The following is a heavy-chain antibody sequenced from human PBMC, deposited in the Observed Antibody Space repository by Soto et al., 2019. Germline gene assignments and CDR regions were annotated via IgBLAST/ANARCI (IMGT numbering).Heavy chain of an antibody. CDR3: ARDGTEYYGEYYDY. J-gene: IGHJ4*02. CDR2: IGTRGNTK. D-gene: IGHD4-17*01. V-gene: IGHV3-11*01. Sequence: VGSLRLSGATSGFTFSDYYMSWNRQAPGKGLEWVSYIGTRGNTKYYADSVRGRFTIARDNTKNSLYPQMNSLRADDTAVYYCARDGTEYYGEYYDYWGQGIPVTVSS. CDR1: GFTFSDYY.